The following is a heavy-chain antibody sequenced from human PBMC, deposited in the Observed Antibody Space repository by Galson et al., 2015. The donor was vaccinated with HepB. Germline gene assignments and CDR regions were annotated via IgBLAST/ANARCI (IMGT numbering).Heavy chain of an antibody. CDR2: TYYRSKWYN. D-gene: IGHD3-22*01. J-gene: IGHJ4*02. CDR3: AREIHKNFYDSSGYAY. V-gene: IGHV6-1*01. Sequence: CAISGDSVSNNYAAWNWIRQSPSRGLEWLGRTYYRSKWYNDYANSVKSRVTINSDTSKNQFSLHLKSVTPDDTAVYYCAREIHKNFYDSSGYAYWGQGSLVTVSS. CDR1: GDSVSNNYAA.